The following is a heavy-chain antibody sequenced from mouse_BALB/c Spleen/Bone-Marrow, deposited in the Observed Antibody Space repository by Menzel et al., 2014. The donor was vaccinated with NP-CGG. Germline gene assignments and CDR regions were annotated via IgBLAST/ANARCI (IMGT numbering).Heavy chain of an antibody. CDR1: GFTFSSFA. V-gene: IGHV5-17*02. D-gene: IGHD1-1*02. J-gene: IGHJ2*01. CDR3: ARSGGSSGSFDY. CDR2: ISSGSSTI. Sequence: EVKLQESGGGLVQPGGSRKLSCAASGFTFSSFAMHWVRQAPEKGLEWVAYISSGSSTIYYADTVMGRFTISRDNPKNTLFLQMTSLRSEDTAMYYCARSGGSSGSFDYWGQGTTLTVSS.